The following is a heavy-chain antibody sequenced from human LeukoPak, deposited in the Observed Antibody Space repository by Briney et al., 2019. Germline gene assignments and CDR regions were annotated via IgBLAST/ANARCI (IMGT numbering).Heavy chain of an antibody. Sequence: GGSLRLSCAASGFTFSDYYMSWIRQAPGKGLEWVSYISSSGSTIYYADSVKGRFIISRDNSKITLYLQMNSLKAEDTAVYYCAKSSGGNWGYFDYWGQGTLVTVSS. CDR1: GFTFSDYY. CDR3: AKSSGGNWGYFDY. CDR2: ISSSGSTI. V-gene: IGHV3-11*04. D-gene: IGHD4-23*01. J-gene: IGHJ4*02.